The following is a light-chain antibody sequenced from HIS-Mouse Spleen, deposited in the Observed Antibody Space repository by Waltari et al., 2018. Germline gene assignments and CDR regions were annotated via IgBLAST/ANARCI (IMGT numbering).Light chain of an antibody. J-gene: IGLJ2*01. CDR3: SSYTSSSTLA. CDR1: SSDVGGYNY. CDR2: DVS. V-gene: IGLV2-14*03. Sequence: QSALTQPASVSGSPGQSITISCTGTSSDVGGYNYVSWYQQHPGKAPKLMIYDVSNRPAGVSNRFPGSKSGNTASLTFSGLQAEDEADYYCSSYTSSSTLAFGGGTKLTVL.